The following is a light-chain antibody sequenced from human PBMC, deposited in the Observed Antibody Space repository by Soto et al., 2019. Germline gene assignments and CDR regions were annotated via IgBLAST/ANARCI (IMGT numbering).Light chain of an antibody. Sequence: EIVLTQSPGTLSLSPGDRATLSCRASQSVSFSYSAWYQQKAGQAPRLLIYGATSRATGIPDRFSGSESGTDFTLTISRMEPEDFAVYYCQQYGSSPLTFGGGNKVEIK. CDR3: QQYGSSPLT. V-gene: IGKV3-20*01. CDR2: GAT. J-gene: IGKJ4*01. CDR1: QSVSFSY.